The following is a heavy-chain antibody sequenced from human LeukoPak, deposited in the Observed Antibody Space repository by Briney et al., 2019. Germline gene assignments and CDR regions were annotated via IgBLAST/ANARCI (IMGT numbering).Heavy chain of an antibody. CDR2: IYTSGST. V-gene: IGHV4-61*02. CDR1: GGSISSGSYY. J-gene: IGHJ6*03. Sequence: SETLSLTCTVSGGSISSGSYYGSWSRQPAGKGLEWIGRIYTSGSTNYNPSLKSRVTISVDTSKNQFSLKLSSVTAADTAVYYCARIRRDSGYRNYYYYMDVWGKGTTVTISS. CDR3: ARIRRDSGYRNYYYYMDV. D-gene: IGHD6-13*01.